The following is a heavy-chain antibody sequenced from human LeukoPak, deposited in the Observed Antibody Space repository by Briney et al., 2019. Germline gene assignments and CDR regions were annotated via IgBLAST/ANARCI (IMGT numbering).Heavy chain of an antibody. D-gene: IGHD2-15*01. Sequence: GGSLRLSCAASGFTFSSYGMSWVRQAPGKGLEWVSAISGSGGSTYYADSVKGRFTISRDNSKNTLYLQMNSLRAEDTAVYYCVQVVVAPGYWGQGTLVTVSS. CDR1: GFTFSSYG. J-gene: IGHJ4*02. V-gene: IGHV3-23*01. CDR3: VQVVVAPGY. CDR2: ISGSGGST.